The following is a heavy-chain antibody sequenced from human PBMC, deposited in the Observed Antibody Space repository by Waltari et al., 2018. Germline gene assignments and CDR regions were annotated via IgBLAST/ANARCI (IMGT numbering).Heavy chain of an antibody. J-gene: IGHJ5*02. V-gene: IGHV4-4*07. CDR2: VITTGST. CDR3: ARGGRYTNSWNWFDP. Sequence: QVQLQESGPGLVKPSETLSLTCTVSGGSISNHYWSWIRQPAGEGLEWIGRVITTGSTDYNPSLKSRVTMSVDTSKKQFSLKLSSVTAADTAVYYCARGGRYTNSWNWFDPWGHGTLVTVSS. CDR1: GGSISNHY. D-gene: IGHD6-13*01.